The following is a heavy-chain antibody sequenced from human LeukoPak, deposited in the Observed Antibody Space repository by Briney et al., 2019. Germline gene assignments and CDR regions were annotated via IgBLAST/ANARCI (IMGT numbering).Heavy chain of an antibody. CDR1: GYTFTSYY. J-gene: IGHJ6*02. D-gene: IGHD4-17*01. CDR3: ARGTTVTTWVPYYYYYGMDV. V-gene: IGHV1-46*01. Sequence: ASVKVSCKASGYTFTSYYMHWVRQAPGQGLEWMGIINPSGGSTSYAQKFQGRVTMTRDTSTSTVYMELSSLRSEDTAVYYCARGTTVTTWVPYYYYYGMDVWGQGTTVTVPS. CDR2: INPSGGST.